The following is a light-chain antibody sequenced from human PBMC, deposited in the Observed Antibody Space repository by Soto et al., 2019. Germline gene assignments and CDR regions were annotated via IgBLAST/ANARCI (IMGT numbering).Light chain of an antibody. CDR1: SSNIGAGYD. CDR2: GNS. Sequence: QSVLTQPPSVSGAPGQRVTISCTGSSSNIGAGYDVHWYQQLPGTAPKLLIYGNSNRPSGVPDRFSGSESGTSASLAITGLQAEDEADYCCQSYDSSLSGVVFGGGTKL. J-gene: IGLJ2*01. V-gene: IGLV1-40*01. CDR3: QSYDSSLSGVV.